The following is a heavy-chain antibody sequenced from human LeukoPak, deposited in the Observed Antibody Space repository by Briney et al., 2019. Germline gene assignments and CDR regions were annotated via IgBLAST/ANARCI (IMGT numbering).Heavy chain of an antibody. J-gene: IGHJ4*02. CDR1: GFSLSTSGMC. Sequence: SGPALVKPTQTLTLTRTFSGFSLSTSGMCVSWIRQPPGKALEWLARIDWDGDKWYSTSLKTRLTISKDTSKNQVVLTMTNMDPVDTATYYCARKGSAWNYFDYWGQGALVTVSS. V-gene: IGHV2-70*11. D-gene: IGHD6-19*01. CDR3: ARKGSAWNYFDY. CDR2: IDWDGDK.